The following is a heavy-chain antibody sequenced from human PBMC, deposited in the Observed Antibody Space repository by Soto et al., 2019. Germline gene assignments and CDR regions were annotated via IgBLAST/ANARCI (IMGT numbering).Heavy chain of an antibody. D-gene: IGHD3-22*01. J-gene: IGHJ4*02. CDR1: GFSFNNYA. Sequence: GGSLRLSCAVSGFSFNNYAMNWVRLAPGKGLEWVSSISGGGTGTYSADAVRDRFTISSDKSRNTVYLQMSSLRAEDTAVYYCAKGHYYDNVGNWVANQAFDSWGQGSLVTVSS. V-gene: IGHV3-23*01. CDR2: ISGGGTGT. CDR3: AKGHYYDNVGNWVANQAFDS.